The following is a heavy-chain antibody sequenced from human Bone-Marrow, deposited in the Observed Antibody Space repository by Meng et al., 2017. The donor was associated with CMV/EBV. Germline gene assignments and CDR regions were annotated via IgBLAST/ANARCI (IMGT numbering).Heavy chain of an antibody. Sequence: GESLKISCAAFGFTFSSYWMSWVRQAPGKGLEWVANIKQDGNEKYYVDSVKGRFTISRDNAKNSLYLQMNSLRAEDTAVYYCAREINPRARYNWNDFGRGCFVYWGQGTLVTVSS. V-gene: IGHV3-7*01. CDR3: AREINPRARYNWNDFGRGCFVY. J-gene: IGHJ4*02. CDR2: IKQDGNEK. CDR1: GFTFSSYW. D-gene: IGHD1-1*01.